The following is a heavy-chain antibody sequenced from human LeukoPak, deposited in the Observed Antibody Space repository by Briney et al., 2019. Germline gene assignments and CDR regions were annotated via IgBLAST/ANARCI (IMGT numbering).Heavy chain of an antibody. V-gene: IGHV4-61*01. J-gene: IGHJ5*02. CDR3: ASCRAYSKGCCSSTSCYTHFGSWFDP. Sequence: SETLSLTCTVSGGSVSSGSYYWSWIRQPPGKGLEWIGYIYYSGSTNYNPSLKSRVTISVDTSKNQFSLKLSSVTAADTAVYYCASCRAYSKGCCSSTSCYTHFGSWFDPWGQGTLVTVSS. D-gene: IGHD2-2*02. CDR1: GGSVSSGSYY. CDR2: IYYSGST.